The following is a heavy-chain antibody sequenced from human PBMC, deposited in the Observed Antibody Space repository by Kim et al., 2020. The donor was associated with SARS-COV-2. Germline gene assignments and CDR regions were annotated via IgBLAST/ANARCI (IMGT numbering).Heavy chain of an antibody. Sequence: GGSLRLSCVASGFTFSDYEMNWVRQSPGMGLEWVSFISGSGKTTHYADSAKGRFTISRDNAKNSLYLELNTLRAEDTAVYYCTRDLQMTRAMFPYFYGMNVWGQGPTVRVPS. CDR1: GFTFSDYE. CDR3: TRDLQMTRAMFPYFYGMNV. V-gene: IGHV3-48*03. D-gene: IGHD3-9*01. CDR2: ISGSGKTT. J-gene: IGHJ6*02.